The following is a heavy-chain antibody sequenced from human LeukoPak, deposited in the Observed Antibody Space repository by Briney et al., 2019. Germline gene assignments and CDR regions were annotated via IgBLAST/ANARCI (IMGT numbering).Heavy chain of an antibody. CDR1: GFTFSSSA. Sequence: PGGSPRLSCAASGFTFSSSAMNWVRQAPGKGLEWVSAISGSGGSTHYADSVKGRFTISRDNAKNSLYLQMNSLRAEDTAVYYCARAGSSGWYFDYWGQGTLVTVSS. J-gene: IGHJ4*02. CDR2: ISGSGGST. V-gene: IGHV3-23*01. D-gene: IGHD6-19*01. CDR3: ARAGSSGWYFDY.